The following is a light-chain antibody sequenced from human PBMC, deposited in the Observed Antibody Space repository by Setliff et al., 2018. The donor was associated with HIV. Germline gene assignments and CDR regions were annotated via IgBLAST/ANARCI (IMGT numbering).Light chain of an antibody. CDR2: STD. Sequence: QTVVTQAPSLTVSPGGTVPLTCASSAGAVTNDHYPNWFRQKPGQAPRALIYSTDNKHSWTSARFSASLLGGTAALTLSGVQTEDEADYYCLLYYRGAVIFGGGTKVTVL. V-gene: IGLV7-43*01. CDR1: AGAVTNDHY. CDR3: LLYYRGAVI. J-gene: IGLJ2*01.